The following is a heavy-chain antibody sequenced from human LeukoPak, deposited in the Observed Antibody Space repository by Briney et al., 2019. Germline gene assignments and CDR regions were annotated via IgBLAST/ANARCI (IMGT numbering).Heavy chain of an antibody. CDR1: GFTFSSYA. D-gene: IGHD3/OR15-3a*01. J-gene: IGHJ4*02. Sequence: PGGSLRLSCAASGFTFSSYAMSWVRQAPGKGLVWVSGISGSGAATYYADSVKGRFTISRDKSETTLYLQMNSLRDEDTAIYYCVIGPRQKRGLNTYWGQGTLVTVSS. CDR2: ISGSGAAT. CDR3: VIGPRQKRGLNTY. V-gene: IGHV3-23*01.